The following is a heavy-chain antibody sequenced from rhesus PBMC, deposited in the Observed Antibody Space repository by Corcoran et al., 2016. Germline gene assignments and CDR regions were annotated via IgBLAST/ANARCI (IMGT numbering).Heavy chain of an antibody. CDR3: ARAQGIEIDY. J-gene: IGHJ4*01. Sequence: QVQLVQSGAEIKQPGASVKLSCKASGYIFPSYYMHWSRQAPGQGLEWIGVSSPYNGNKGYAQNFQGRVTITTDTSTRTGYMELSSLRSEDTAVYYCARAQGIEIDYWGQGVLVTVSS. CDR2: SSPYNGNK. D-gene: IGHD5-42*01. V-gene: IGHV1-1*01. CDR1: GYIFPSYY.